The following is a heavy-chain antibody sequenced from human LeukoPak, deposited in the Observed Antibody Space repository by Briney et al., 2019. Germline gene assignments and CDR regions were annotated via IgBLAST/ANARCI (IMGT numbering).Heavy chain of an antibody. CDR1: GGSISSGGYS. D-gene: IGHD4-17*01. Sequence: SETLSLTCAVSGGSISSGGYSWRWIRQPPGKGLEWIGYIYHSGSTYYNPSLKSRVTISVDRSKNQFSLKLSSVTAADTAVYYCARMTTVTTFDYWGQGTLVTVSS. CDR2: IYHSGST. V-gene: IGHV4-30-2*01. J-gene: IGHJ4*02. CDR3: ARMTTVTTFDY.